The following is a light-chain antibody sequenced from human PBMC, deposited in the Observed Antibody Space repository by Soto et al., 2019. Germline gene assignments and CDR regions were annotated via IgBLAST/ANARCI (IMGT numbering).Light chain of an antibody. J-gene: IGLJ2*01. CDR1: SRDVGSYNL. V-gene: IGLV2-23*02. CDR3: CSYAGTTTHVL. CDR2: EVT. Sequence: QSALTQPASVSGSPGQSIAISFTGTSRDVGSYNLVSWYQQHPGKAPKLLIYEVTKRPSGVSDRFSGSKSGNAASLTISGLQAEDEADYYCCSYAGTTTHVLFGGGTTLTVL.